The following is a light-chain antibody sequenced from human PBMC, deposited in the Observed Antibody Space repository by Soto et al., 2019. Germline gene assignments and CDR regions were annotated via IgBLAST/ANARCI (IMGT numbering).Light chain of an antibody. V-gene: IGLV1-40*01. Sequence: QSVLTQPPSVSGAPGQRVTSSGIGSTSDVHCNQHRPGASPKLLIYDNKNLPSGVPDQFPDSRTGTSASLAITGLQAEDEVDYYCQSFDSSLSALSVFRPGPKVTVL. J-gene: IGLJ1*01. CDR1: GSTSD. CDR3: QSFDSSLSALSV. CDR2: DNK.